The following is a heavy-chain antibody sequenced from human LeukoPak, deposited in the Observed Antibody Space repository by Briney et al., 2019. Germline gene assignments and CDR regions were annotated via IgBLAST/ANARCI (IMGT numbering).Heavy chain of an antibody. CDR2: VYYSGST. Sequence: PETLSLTCTVSAGSISSYYWSWIRQPPGKGLEWIGYVYYSGSTNYNPSLKSRVTISVDTSKNQFSLKLSSVTAADTAVYYCARCSRWSSYFDYWGQGTLVSVSS. CDR1: AGSISSYY. V-gene: IGHV4-59*08. J-gene: IGHJ4*02. D-gene: IGHD1-26*01. CDR3: ARCSRWSSYFDY.